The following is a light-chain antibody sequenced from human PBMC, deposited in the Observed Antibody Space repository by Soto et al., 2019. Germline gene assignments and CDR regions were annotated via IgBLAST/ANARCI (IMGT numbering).Light chain of an antibody. CDR3: QVWDNSAAL. Sequence: SYELTQPPSVSVSPGQTASITCSGDKLGNKYTCWYQQKPGQSPVLVIYQDNKRPSGIPERFSGSNSGNTATLTISGTQAMDEADYYCQVWDNSAALFGTGTKLTVL. CDR2: QDN. V-gene: IGLV3-1*01. J-gene: IGLJ1*01. CDR1: KLGNKY.